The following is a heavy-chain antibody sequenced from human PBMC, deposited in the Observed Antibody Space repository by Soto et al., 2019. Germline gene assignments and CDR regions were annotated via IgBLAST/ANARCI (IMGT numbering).Heavy chain of an antibody. J-gene: IGHJ6*02. CDR3: AREVTALGYYYYYGMDV. Sequence: QVQLVQSGAEVKKPGSSVKVSCKASGGTFSSYAISWVRQAPGQGLEWMGGIIPIFGTANYAQKFQGRVTITADESTSTAYMELSSLGSEDTAVYYCAREVTALGYYYYYGMDVWGQGTTVTVSS. D-gene: IGHD2-21*02. CDR1: GGTFSSYA. V-gene: IGHV1-69*01. CDR2: IIPIFGTA.